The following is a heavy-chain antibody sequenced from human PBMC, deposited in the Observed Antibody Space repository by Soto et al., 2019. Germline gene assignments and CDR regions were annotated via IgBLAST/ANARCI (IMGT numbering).Heavy chain of an antibody. CDR3: AKPHFKYSSGWYYFDY. CDR2: ISWNSGSI. Sequence: GGSLRLSCAASGFTFDDYAMHWVRQAPGKGLEWVSGISWNSGSIGYADSVKGRFTISRDNAKNSLYLQMNSLRAEDTALYYCAKPHFKYSSGWYYFDYWGQGTLVTVSS. V-gene: IGHV3-9*01. D-gene: IGHD6-19*01. J-gene: IGHJ4*02. CDR1: GFTFDDYA.